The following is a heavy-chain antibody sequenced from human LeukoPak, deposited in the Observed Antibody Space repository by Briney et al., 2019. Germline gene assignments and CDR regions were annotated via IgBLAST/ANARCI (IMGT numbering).Heavy chain of an antibody. J-gene: IGHJ5*02. CDR3: AREVYYYDSNGFDH. D-gene: IGHD3-22*01. Sequence: PSETLSLTCTVSGGSISSSSYYWGWIRQPPGKGLEWIGSIYYSGSTYYNPSLKSRVTISVDTSKNQFSLKLSSVTAADTAVYYCAREVYYYDSNGFDHWGQGTLVTVSS. CDR1: GGSISSSSYY. CDR2: IYYSGST. V-gene: IGHV4-39*07.